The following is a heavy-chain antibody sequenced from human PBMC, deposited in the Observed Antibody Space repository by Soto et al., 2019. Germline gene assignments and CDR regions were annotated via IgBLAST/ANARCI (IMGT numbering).Heavy chain of an antibody. J-gene: IGHJ4*02. Sequence: QLQLQESGSGLVKPSQTLSLTCAVSGGSISSGGYSWSWIRQPPGKGLEWIGYIYHSGSTYYNPSLKSRVTISVDRSKNQFSLKLSSVTAADTAVYYCARGGPGYSSGSATFDYWGQGTLVTVSS. CDR3: ARGGPGYSSGSATFDY. D-gene: IGHD6-19*01. CDR2: IYHSGST. V-gene: IGHV4-30-2*01. CDR1: GGSISSGGYS.